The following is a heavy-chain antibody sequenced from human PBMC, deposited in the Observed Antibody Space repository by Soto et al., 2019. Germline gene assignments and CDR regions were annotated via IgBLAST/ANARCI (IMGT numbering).Heavy chain of an antibody. CDR2: IIPIFGTA. V-gene: IGHV1-69*12. CDR1: GGTFSSYA. D-gene: IGHD5-18*01. Sequence: QVQLVQSGAEVKKPGSSVKVSCKASGGTFSSYAISWVRQAPGQGLEWMGGIIPIFGTANSAQKFQGIVTITADESTSTAYMELSSLRSEDTAVYYCARDKVWGYSYGTGVDYWGQGTLVTVSS. J-gene: IGHJ4*02. CDR3: ARDKVWGYSYGTGVDY.